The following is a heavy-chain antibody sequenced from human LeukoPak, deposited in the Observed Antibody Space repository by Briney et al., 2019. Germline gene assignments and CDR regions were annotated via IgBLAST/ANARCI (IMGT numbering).Heavy chain of an antibody. D-gene: IGHD3-9*01. Sequence: SETLSLTCTVSGYSISSGYYWGWIRQPPGQGLEWIGSIYHSGSTNYNPSLKSRVTISVDKSKNQFSLKLSSVTAADTAVYYCAREAAYYDILTGFRSGYYMDVWGKGTTVTVSS. CDR2: IYHSGST. CDR3: AREAAYYDILTGFRSGYYMDV. V-gene: IGHV4-38-2*02. J-gene: IGHJ6*03. CDR1: GYSISSGYY.